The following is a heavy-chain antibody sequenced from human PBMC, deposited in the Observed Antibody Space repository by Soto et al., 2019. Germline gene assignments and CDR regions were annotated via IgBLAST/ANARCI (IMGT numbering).Heavy chain of an antibody. CDR3: ARALTYSSGWYASYWFDP. CDR2: INPSGGST. D-gene: IGHD6-19*01. J-gene: IGHJ5*02. V-gene: IGHV1-46*01. Sequence: ASVKVSCKASGYTFTSYYMHWVRQAPGQGLEWMGIINPSGGSTSYEQKFQGRVTMTRDTSTSTVYMELSSLRSEDTAVFYCARALTYSSGWYASYWFDPWGQGTLVTVSS. CDR1: GYTFTSYY.